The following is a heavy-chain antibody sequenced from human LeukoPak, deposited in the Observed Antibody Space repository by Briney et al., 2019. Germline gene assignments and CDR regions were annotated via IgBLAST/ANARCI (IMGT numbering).Heavy chain of an antibody. CDR2: IYTSGST. V-gene: IGHV4-61*02. CDR3: ARLVTPQAPPNPTYRNDY. Sequence: KASETLSLTCTVSGGSISSGSYYWSWIRQPAGKGLEWIGRIYTSGSTNYNPSLKSRVTISVDTSKNQFSLKLSSVTAADTAVYYCARLVTPQAPPNPTYRNDYWGQGTLVTVSS. CDR1: GGSISSGSYY. J-gene: IGHJ4*02. D-gene: IGHD5-18*01.